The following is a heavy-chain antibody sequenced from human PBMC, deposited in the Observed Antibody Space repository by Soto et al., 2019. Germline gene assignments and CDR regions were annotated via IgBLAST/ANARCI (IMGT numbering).Heavy chain of an antibody. CDR3: TTKVTGDAFDI. CDR2: IKSKTDGGTT. Sequence: GGSLRLSCAASGFTFSNAWMSWVRQAPGKGLEWVGRIKSKTDGGTTDYAAPVKGRFTISRDDSKNTLYLQMNSLKTEDTAVYYWTTKVTGDAFDIWGQGTMVTVSS. D-gene: IGHD2-21*02. V-gene: IGHV3-15*01. J-gene: IGHJ3*02. CDR1: GFTFSNAW.